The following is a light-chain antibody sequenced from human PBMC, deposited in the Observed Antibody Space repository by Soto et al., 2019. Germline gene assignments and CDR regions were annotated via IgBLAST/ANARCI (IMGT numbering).Light chain of an antibody. Sequence: DIQMTQSPSTLPASVGDRVTIACRASQSIRTWLAWYQQKPGKAPKVLISKASSLESGVPSRFTGRGSGTEFTLTISSLQPEDFATYYCQQYKSYSRVFGQGTKVDIK. CDR2: KAS. CDR3: QQYKSYSRV. J-gene: IGKJ1*01. V-gene: IGKV1-5*03. CDR1: QSIRTW.